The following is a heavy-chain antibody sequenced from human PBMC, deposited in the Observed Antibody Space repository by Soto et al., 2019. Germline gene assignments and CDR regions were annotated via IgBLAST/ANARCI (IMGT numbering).Heavy chain of an antibody. CDR1: GVSISSGNW. D-gene: IGHD3-22*01. Sequence: SETLSLTCDVPGVSISSGNWWSWLRQAPGKGLQWIAEVYRDGGATYHPSLERRATISVDTSRNQFSLRLNSLTAADAGMYYCARLIYDRRLNYLYFDSWGQGALVTVSS. CDR3: ARLIYDRRLNYLYFDS. CDR2: VYRDGGA. V-gene: IGHV4-4*02. J-gene: IGHJ4*01.